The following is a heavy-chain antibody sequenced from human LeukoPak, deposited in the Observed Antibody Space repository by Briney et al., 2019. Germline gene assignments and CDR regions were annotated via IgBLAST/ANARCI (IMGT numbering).Heavy chain of an antibody. D-gene: IGHD2-15*01. CDR1: GGSFSGYY. V-gene: IGHV4-34*01. CDR2: INHSGST. Sequence: SETLSFTCAVYGGSFSGYYWSWIRQPPGKGLEWIGEINHSGSTNYNPSLKSRVTISVDTSKNQFSLKLSSVTAADTAVYYCARRYCSDGSCYLDYWGQGTLVTVSS. J-gene: IGHJ4*02. CDR3: ARRYCSDGSCYLDY.